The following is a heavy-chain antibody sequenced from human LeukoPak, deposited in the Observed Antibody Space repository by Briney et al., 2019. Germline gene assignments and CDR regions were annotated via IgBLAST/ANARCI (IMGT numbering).Heavy chain of an antibody. Sequence: PAGSLRLSCAASGFTFSSYWMHWVRQAPGKGLVWVSHIKSDGSSTSYADSVEGRFTISRDNAKNTLYLQMNSLRAEDTAVYYCARDLTSPIDYWGQGTLVTVSS. J-gene: IGHJ4*02. CDR2: IKSDGSST. CDR1: GFTFSSYW. V-gene: IGHV3-74*01. CDR3: ARDLTSPIDY. D-gene: IGHD3-16*01.